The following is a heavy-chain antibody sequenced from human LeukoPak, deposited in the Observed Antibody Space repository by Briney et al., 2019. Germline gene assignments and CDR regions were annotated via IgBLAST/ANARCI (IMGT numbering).Heavy chain of an antibody. V-gene: IGHV1-69*13. Sequence: GASVKVSCKASGGTFSSYAISWVRQAPGQGLEWMGGIIPIFGTANYAQKFQGRVTITADESTSTAYMELSSLRSEDTAVYYCGRDPGVAAAGTDPNFDYWGQGTLVTVSS. CDR3: GRDPGVAAAGTDPNFDY. J-gene: IGHJ4*02. D-gene: IGHD6-13*01. CDR2: IIPIFGTA. CDR1: GGTFSSYA.